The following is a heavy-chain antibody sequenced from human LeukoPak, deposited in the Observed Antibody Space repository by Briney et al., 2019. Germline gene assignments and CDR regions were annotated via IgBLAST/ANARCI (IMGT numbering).Heavy chain of an antibody. CDR1: GGSISSYY. CDR3: ARNLGPKYYCYMDV. J-gene: IGHJ6*03. Sequence: SETLSLTCTVSGGSISSYYWSWIWQPPGKGLEWIGYIYNSGSTNYNPSLKSRVTISVDTSKNQFSLTLSSVTAADTAVYYCARNLGPKYYCYMDVWGKGTTVTVSS. CDR2: IYNSGST. V-gene: IGHV4-59*01.